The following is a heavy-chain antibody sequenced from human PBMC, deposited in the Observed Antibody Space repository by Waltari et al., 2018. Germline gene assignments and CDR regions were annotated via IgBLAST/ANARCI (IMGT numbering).Heavy chain of an antibody. CDR3: ATDTSPPY. CDR2: IIPKIGAS. CDR1: GGTFGRFA. V-gene: IGHV1-69*01. J-gene: IGHJ4*02. Sequence: QVQLVQSGAEVKKPGSSVKVPCKASGGTFGRFAISWVRQAAGEGLEWMGGIIPKIGASNYAQKFQGRVTITADDSTRIAYMEVSSLRFEDTAVYFCATDTSPPYWGQGTLVIVSS. D-gene: IGHD2-2*01.